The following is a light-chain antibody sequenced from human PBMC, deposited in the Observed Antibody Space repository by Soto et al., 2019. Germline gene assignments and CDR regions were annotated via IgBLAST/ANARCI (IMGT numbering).Light chain of an antibody. J-gene: IGKJ5*01. CDR3: QQRSNWPPIT. V-gene: IGKV3D-20*02. CDR1: QSVSNNY. Sequence: EIVLTQSPGTLSLSPGERATLSCRASQSVSNNYLAWYQQKPGQAPRLLIYDASSRATGIPARFSGSGFGTDFTLTISSLEPEDAAVYYCQQRSNWPPITFGQGTRLEIK. CDR2: DAS.